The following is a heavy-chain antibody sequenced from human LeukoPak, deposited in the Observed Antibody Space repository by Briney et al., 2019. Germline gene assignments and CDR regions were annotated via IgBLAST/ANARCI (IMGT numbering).Heavy chain of an antibody. J-gene: IGHJ3*02. D-gene: IGHD3-22*01. CDR3: ARTYDSSGPDDAFDI. Sequence: PGGSLRLSCAASGFTFSSYSMNWVRQAPGKGLEWVSYISSSSSTIYYADSVKSRFTISRDNAKNSLYLQMNSLRAEDTAVYYCARTYDSSGPDDAFDIWGQGTMVTVSS. CDR2: ISSSSSTI. V-gene: IGHV3-48*01. CDR1: GFTFSSYS.